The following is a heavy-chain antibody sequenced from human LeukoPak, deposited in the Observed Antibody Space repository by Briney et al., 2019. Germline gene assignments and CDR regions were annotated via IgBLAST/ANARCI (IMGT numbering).Heavy chain of an antibody. J-gene: IGHJ4*02. Sequence: PGGSLRLSCSGSGFIFSLYSMHWVRQAPGRGLEYVSAISKNGGTTYYADSVKGRFTISRDNSKNTLYLQMNSLRVEDTATYYCAKDGRSGAPFDRWGQGTVLTVSS. CDR3: AKDGRSGAPFDR. CDR1: GFIFSLYS. CDR2: ISKNGGTT. V-gene: IGHV3-64*04. D-gene: IGHD3-3*01.